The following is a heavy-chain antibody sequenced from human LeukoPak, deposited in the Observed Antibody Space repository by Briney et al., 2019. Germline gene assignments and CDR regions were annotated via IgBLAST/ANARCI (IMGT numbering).Heavy chain of an antibody. D-gene: IGHD3-22*01. V-gene: IGHV3-49*03. CDR3: TREGYYDSSGKI. CDR2: IRSKAYGGTT. CDR1: GFTFGDYA. Sequence: GGSPRLSCTASGFTFGDYAMSWFRQAPGKGLEWVGFIRSKAYGGTTEYAASVKGRFTISRDDSKSIAYLQMNSLKTEDTAVYYCTREGYYDSSGKIWGQGTLVTVSS. J-gene: IGHJ4*02.